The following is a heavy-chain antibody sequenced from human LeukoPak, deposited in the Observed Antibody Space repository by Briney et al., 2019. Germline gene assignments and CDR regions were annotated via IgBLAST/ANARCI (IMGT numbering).Heavy chain of an antibody. CDR2: INHSGST. CDR3: ARGLRFLEWLLYRSYFDY. Sequence: PSETLSLTCAVYGGSFSGYYWSWIRQPPGKGLEWIGEINHSGSTNYNPSLKSRVTISVDTSKNQFSLKLSSVTAADTAVYYCARGLRFLEWLLYRSYFDYWGQGTLVTVSS. D-gene: IGHD3-3*01. V-gene: IGHV4-34*01. CDR1: GGSFSGYY. J-gene: IGHJ4*02.